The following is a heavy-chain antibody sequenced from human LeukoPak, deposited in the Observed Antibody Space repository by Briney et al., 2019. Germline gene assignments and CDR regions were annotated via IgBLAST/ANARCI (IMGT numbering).Heavy chain of an antibody. CDR3: AKEGSYVDTAMVTFDY. Sequence: GGSLRLSCAASGFTFSTYGMSWVRQAPGKGLEWVSAISGSGGGTYYADSVKGRLTISRDNSKSTLFLEMNSLTAEDTAVYFCAKEGSYVDTAMVTFDYWGQGTLVTVSS. D-gene: IGHD5-18*01. J-gene: IGHJ4*02. V-gene: IGHV3-23*01. CDR2: ISGSGGGT. CDR1: GFTFSTYG.